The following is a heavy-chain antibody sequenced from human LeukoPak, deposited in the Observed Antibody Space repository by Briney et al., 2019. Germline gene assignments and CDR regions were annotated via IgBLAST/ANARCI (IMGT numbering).Heavy chain of an antibody. V-gene: IGHV3-11*04. Sequence: GGSLRLSCAASGFTLSDYYMSWIRQAPGKGLEWVSDISTGGSTMYYADSVKGRFTISRDNAKNSLYLQMNSLRAEDTAVYYCARLAIRRGYFDNWGQGTVVTVSS. CDR3: ARLAIRRGYFDN. CDR2: ISTGGSTM. J-gene: IGHJ4*02. CDR1: GFTLSDYY. D-gene: IGHD3-10*01.